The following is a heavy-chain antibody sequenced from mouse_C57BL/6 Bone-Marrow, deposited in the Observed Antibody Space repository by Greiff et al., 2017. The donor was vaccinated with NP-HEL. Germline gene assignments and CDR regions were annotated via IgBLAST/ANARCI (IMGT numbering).Heavy chain of an antibody. CDR2: IDPENGDT. Sequence: EVNVVESGAELVRPGASVKLSCTASGFNIKDDYMHWVKQRPEQGLEWIGWIDPENGDTEYASKFQGKATITADTSSNTAYLQLSSLTSEDTAVYDCTTITTVVAQYYFDYWGQGTTLTVSS. CDR1: GFNIKDDY. V-gene: IGHV14-4*01. D-gene: IGHD1-1*01. J-gene: IGHJ2*01. CDR3: TTITTVVAQYYFDY.